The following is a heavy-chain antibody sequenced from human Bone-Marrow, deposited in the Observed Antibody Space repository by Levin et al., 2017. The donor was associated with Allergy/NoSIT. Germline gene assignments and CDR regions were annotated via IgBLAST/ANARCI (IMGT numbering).Heavy chain of an antibody. Sequence: LSLTCAASGFTFDVYSMHWVRQAPGKGLEWVSSISWNSDYIGYADSLKGRLTISRDNAKNVLYLQMNSLRAEDTALYYCAKMKGQQLDQRGPDFDYWGQGTLVTVSS. J-gene: IGHJ4*02. V-gene: IGHV3-9*01. CDR3: AKMKGQQLDQRGPDFDY. CDR2: ISWNSDYI. D-gene: IGHD1/OR15-1a*01. CDR1: GFTFDVYS.